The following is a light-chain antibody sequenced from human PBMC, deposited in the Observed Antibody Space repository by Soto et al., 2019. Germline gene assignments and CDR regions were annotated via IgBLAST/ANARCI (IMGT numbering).Light chain of an antibody. J-gene: IGKJ1*01. CDR3: QHYSTWLWT. Sequence: EIVMTQSPATLSVSPGERATLSCRASQSVDSKLAWYQQKPGQGPRLLIYGASSRATGIPARFSGSWSGTEFTLTISSLQSEDFAVYYCQHYSTWLWTFGQGTKVEIK. CDR2: GAS. CDR1: QSVDSK. V-gene: IGKV3-15*01.